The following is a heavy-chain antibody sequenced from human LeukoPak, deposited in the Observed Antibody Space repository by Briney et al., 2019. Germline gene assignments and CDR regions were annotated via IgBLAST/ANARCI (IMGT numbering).Heavy chain of an antibody. D-gene: IGHD3-22*01. CDR3: ARVGYDSSGYGAFDI. CDR1: GFTFSSYS. CDR2: ISSNRNYI. V-gene: IGHV3-21*01. Sequence: GGSLRLSCAASGFTFSSYSMTWVRQAPGKGLEWVSSISSNRNYIYYADSVKGRFTISRDNAKNSLYLQMNSLRAEDTAVYYCARVGYDSSGYGAFDIWGQGTMVTVSS. J-gene: IGHJ3*02.